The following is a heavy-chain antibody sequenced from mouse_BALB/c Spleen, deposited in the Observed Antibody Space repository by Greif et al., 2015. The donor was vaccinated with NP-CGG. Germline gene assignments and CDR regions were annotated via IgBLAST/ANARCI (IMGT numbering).Heavy chain of an antibody. CDR3: ARDTGILYWYLDV. CDR2: IRNKANGYTT. CDR1: GFTFTDYY. J-gene: IGHJ1*01. Sequence: EVKLVESGGGLVQPGGSLRLSCATSGFTFTDYYMSWVRQPPGKALEWLGFIRNKANGYTTEYSASVKGRFTISRDNSQSILYLQMNSLRAEDNATYYCARDTGILYWYLDVWGAGTTVTVSS. V-gene: IGHV7-3*02. D-gene: IGHD4-1*01.